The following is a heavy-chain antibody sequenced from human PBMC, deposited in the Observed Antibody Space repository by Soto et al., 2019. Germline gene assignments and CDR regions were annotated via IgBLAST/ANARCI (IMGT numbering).Heavy chain of an antibody. CDR3: TTWQGSHNYDI. CDR2: IYNDGDTK. V-gene: IGHV3-30*12. CDR1: GFIFSNFG. J-gene: IGHJ4*02. Sequence: LRLSWAASGFIFSNFGMHWVRQAPGKPLEWVAAIYNDGDTKEYADSVKDRFTVSRDNSKNILYLHMDSLRAEETAIYYCTTWQGSHNYDIWGQGTLVTVSS.